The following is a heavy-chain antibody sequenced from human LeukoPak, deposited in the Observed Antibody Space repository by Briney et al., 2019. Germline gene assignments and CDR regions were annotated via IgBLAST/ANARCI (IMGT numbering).Heavy chain of an antibody. CDR1: GFTFVNYW. CDR2: TNSDGGNT. Sequence: AGGSLRLSCAASGFTFVNYWMHWVRQAPGKGLVWVARTNSDGGNTNYADFAKGRFGISRDNAKNTLYLQLNSLRDEDTAVYFCARDISVADGFDYWGQGTLVTVSS. V-gene: IGHV3-74*01. D-gene: IGHD6-19*01. J-gene: IGHJ4*02. CDR3: ARDISVADGFDY.